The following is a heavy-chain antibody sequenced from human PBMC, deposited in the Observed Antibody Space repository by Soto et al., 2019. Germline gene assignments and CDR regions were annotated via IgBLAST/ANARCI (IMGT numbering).Heavy chain of an antibody. CDR1: GGSISSSSYY. Sequence: SETLSLTCTVSGGSISSSSYYWGWIRQPPGKGLEWIGRIFYSGSTYYNPSLKSRVTISVDTSKNQCSLRLTSVTAADTAVYYCARYIAASGTYYLDFWGQGTLVTVS. CDR3: ARYIAASGTYYLDF. V-gene: IGHV4-39*07. CDR2: IFYSGST. J-gene: IGHJ4*02. D-gene: IGHD6-13*01.